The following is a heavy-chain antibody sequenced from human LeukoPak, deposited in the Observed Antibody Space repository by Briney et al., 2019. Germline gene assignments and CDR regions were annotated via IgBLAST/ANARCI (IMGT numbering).Heavy chain of an antibody. CDR3: ARDHSGIVVVGGSYYMDV. D-gene: IGHD2-2*01. J-gene: IGHJ6*03. Sequence: GASVKVPCKASGYTFTSYYMHWVRQAPGQGLEWMGIINPSGGSTSYAQKFQGRVTMTRDTSTSTVYMELSSLRSEDTAVYYCARDHSGIVVVGGSYYMDVWGKGTTVTISS. CDR2: INPSGGST. CDR1: GYTFTSYY. V-gene: IGHV1-46*01.